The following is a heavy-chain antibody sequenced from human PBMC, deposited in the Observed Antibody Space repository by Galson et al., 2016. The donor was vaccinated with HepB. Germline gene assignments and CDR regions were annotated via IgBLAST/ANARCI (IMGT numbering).Heavy chain of an antibody. CDR2: IWYDGSNK. V-gene: IGHV3-33*01. CDR1: GFTFSNYG. J-gene: IGHJ4*02. Sequence: SLRLSCAASGFTFSNYGMHWVRQAPGKGLEWVAVIWYDGSNKYYADSVKGRFTISRDKSKNTLFLQMNSLRADDTAVYYCARDAYSSGWYDDAGHYFDYWGQGTLVTVSA. CDR3: ARDAYSSGWYDDAGHYFDY. D-gene: IGHD6-13*01.